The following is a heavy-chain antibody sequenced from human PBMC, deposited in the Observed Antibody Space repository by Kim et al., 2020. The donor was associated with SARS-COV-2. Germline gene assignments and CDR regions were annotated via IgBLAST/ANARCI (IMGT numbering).Heavy chain of an antibody. CDR2: IKSKTDGGTT. CDR1: GFTFSNAW. CDR3: TTDPPFTHYYYDSSGYKDP. J-gene: IGHJ5*02. D-gene: IGHD3-22*01. V-gene: IGHV3-15*01. Sequence: GGSLRLSCAASGFTFSNAWMSWVRQAPGKGLEWVGRIKSKTDGGTTDYAAPVKGRFTISRDDSKNTLYLQMNSLKTEDTAVYYCTTDPPFTHYYYDSSGYKDPGGQGTLVTVSS.